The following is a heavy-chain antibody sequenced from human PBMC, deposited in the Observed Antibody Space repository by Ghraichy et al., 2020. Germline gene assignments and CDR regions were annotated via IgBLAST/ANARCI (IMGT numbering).Heavy chain of an antibody. J-gene: IGHJ4*02. CDR3: AKTLEAVPPWPYYLDS. D-gene: IGHD4-17*01. CDR2: LSLGSRIT. Sequence: GGSLRLSCAASGFTFSNYDMNWVRQAPGKGLEWVSGLSLGSRITHYRDSVKGRFTISRDDSQSTLYLQMNNLRVEDTAVYYCAKTLEAVPPWPYYLDSWGQGTLVTVSS. CDR1: GFTFSNYD. V-gene: IGHV3-23*01.